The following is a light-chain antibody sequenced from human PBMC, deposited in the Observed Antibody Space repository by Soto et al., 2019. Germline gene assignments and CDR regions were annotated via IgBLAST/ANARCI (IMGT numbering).Light chain of an antibody. CDR1: QSVSSN. CDR3: QQYNNWPRQ. V-gene: IGKV3-15*01. CDR2: GAS. J-gene: IGKJ1*01. Sequence: IVIKQSPPTLSLAEMERDTLSCRASQSVSSNLAWYQQKPGQAPRLLIYGASTRATGIPARFSGSGSGTEFTLTISSLQSEDFAVYYCQQYNNWPRQFGQGT.